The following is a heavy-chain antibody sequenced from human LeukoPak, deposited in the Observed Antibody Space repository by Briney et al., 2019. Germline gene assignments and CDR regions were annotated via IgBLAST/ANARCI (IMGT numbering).Heavy chain of an antibody. J-gene: IGHJ4*02. V-gene: IGHV3-74*01. CDR1: GFTFSSYW. CDR2: TNSDGRSA. D-gene: IGHD4-23*01. CDR3: ARDLRTPSDTNIAIDY. Sequence: PGGSLRLSCAASGFTFSSYWMHWVRQGPGKGLVWVSRTNSDGRSASYADSVKGRFTISRDNAKNTLYLQMNSLRAEDTAVYYCARDLRTPSDTNIAIDYWGQGTLVTVSS.